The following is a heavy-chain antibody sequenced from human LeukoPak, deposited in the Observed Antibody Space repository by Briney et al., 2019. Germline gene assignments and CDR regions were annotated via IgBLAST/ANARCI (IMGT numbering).Heavy chain of an antibody. D-gene: IGHD6-6*01. CDR3: AKDLYSSSSVPVY. J-gene: IGHJ4*02. CDR2: ISGSGATI. CDR1: GFTFSSYA. V-gene: IGHV3-23*01. Sequence: PGGSLRLSCAASGFTFSSYAMSWVRQAPGKGLEWVSAISGSGATIYYADSMQGQFTISRDNSKNTLYLQMNSLRAEDTAVYYCAKDLYSSSSVPVYWGQGTLVTVSS.